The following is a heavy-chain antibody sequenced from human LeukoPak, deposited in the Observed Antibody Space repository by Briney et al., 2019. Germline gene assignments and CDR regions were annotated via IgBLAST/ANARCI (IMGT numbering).Heavy chain of an antibody. CDR2: ISAYNGNT. CDR1: GYTFTTYG. V-gene: IGHV1-18*01. J-gene: IGHJ5*02. CDR3: ARGGETLRYSEFDP. Sequence: ASVKVSSKASGYTFTTYGISWVRQAPGQGLEGMVWISAYNGNTNYAQKLQGRVTMTTDTSTSTAYMELRSLRSDDTAAYYCARGGETLRYSEFDPWGQGTLVTVSS. D-gene: IGHD3-9*01.